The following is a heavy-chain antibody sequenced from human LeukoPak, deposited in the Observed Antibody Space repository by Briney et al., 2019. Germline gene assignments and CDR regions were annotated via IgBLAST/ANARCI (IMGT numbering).Heavy chain of an antibody. CDR1: RASISDNY. CDR2: TYTSGDT. D-gene: IGHD6-13*01. Sequence: PSETLSLTCTVSRASISDNYWSWSRQPAGKALEWIGRTYTSGDTNYNPSLKSRASVSVDTSKNQFYLSLRYVTAADTAVYYCTIGGASGSLAHWGPGALVTVSS. V-gene: IGHV4-4*07. J-gene: IGHJ4*02. CDR3: TIGGASGSLAH.